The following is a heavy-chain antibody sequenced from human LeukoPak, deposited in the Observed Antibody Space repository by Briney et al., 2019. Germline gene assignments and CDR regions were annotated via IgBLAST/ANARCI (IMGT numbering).Heavy chain of an antibody. CDR1: GFTFSSYW. CDR2: IKQDGSEK. V-gene: IGHV3-7*01. Sequence: GGSLRLSCAASGFTFSSYWMSWVRQAPGKGLEWGANIKQDGSEKYYVDSVKGRFTISRDNAKNSLYLQMNSLRAEDTAVYYCARGYDFWSGPYYFDYWGQGTLVTVSS. CDR3: ARGYDFWSGPYYFDY. J-gene: IGHJ4*02. D-gene: IGHD3-3*01.